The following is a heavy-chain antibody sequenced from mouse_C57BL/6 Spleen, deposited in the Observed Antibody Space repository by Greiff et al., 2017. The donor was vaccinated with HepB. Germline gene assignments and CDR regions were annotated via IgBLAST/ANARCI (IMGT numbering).Heavy chain of an antibody. CDR3: ARLRWFAY. CDR2: ISDGGSYT. V-gene: IGHV5-4*01. J-gene: IGHJ3*01. Sequence: DVHLVESGGGLVKPGGSLKLSCAASGFTFSSYAMSWVRQTPEKRLEWVATISDGGSYTYYPDNVKGRFTISRDNAKNNLYLQMSHLKSEDTAMYYCARLRWFAYWGQGTLVTVSA. CDR1: GFTFSSYA.